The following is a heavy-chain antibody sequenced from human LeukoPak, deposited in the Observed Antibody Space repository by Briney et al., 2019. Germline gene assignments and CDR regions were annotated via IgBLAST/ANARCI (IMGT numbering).Heavy chain of an antibody. CDR3: ARQNHDHGDYTVDY. CDR2: INYSGST. Sequence: SETLSLTCTVSGGSVSSGSYYRSWIRQPPGKGLEWIGYINYSGSTNYNPSLKSRVTISVDTSKNQFSLKLSSVTAADTAVYYCARQNHDHGDYTVDYWGQGTLVTVSS. V-gene: IGHV4-61*01. D-gene: IGHD4-17*01. J-gene: IGHJ4*02. CDR1: GGSVSSGSYY.